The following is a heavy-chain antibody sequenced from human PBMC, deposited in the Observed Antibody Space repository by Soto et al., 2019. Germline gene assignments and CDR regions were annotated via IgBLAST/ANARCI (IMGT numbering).Heavy chain of an antibody. D-gene: IGHD3-10*01. V-gene: IGHV3-21*01. CDR1: GFTFSSYS. CDR3: ARDYYYGSGPANNWFDP. CDR2: ISSSSSYI. J-gene: IGHJ5*02. Sequence: PGGSLRLSCAASGFTFSSYSMNWVRQAPGKGLEWVSSISSSSSYIYYADSVKGRFTISRDNAKNSLYLQMNSLRAEDTAVYYCARDYYYGSGPANNWFDPWGQGTLVTVSS.